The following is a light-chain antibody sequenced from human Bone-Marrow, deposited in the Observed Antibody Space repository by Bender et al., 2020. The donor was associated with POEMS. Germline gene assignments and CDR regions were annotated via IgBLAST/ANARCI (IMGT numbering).Light chain of an antibody. CDR3: AVWDDSLNGWV. V-gene: IGLV2-14*03. CDR1: SSAPATFNY. CDR2: DFT. Sequence: SALTQPASVSGSPGQSITISCTETSSAPATFNYVSWYQQHPGDAPKLIIYDFTNRASGISRRFSGSKSGNTASLTISGLQAEDEADYYCAVWDDSLNGWVFGGGTKLTVL. J-gene: IGLJ3*02.